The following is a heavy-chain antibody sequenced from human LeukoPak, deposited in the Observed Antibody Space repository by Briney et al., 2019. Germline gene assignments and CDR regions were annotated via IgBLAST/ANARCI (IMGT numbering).Heavy chain of an antibody. Sequence: PGGSLRLSCAAPGFSFTTYWMGWVRQAPGKGLEWVANIQQDGTEKYYVDSVKGRFTISRDDAKNSLYLQMNSLRAEDTAVYYCARVGVTIFDYWGQGTLVTVSS. J-gene: IGHJ4*02. D-gene: IGHD2-21*02. CDR2: IQQDGTEK. V-gene: IGHV3-7*01. CDR3: ARVGVTIFDY. CDR1: GFSFTTYW.